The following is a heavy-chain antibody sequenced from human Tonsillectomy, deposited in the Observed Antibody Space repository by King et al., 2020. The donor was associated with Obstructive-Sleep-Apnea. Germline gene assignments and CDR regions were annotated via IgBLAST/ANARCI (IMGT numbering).Heavy chain of an antibody. CDR3: TNAGHPRNYYGMDV. V-gene: IGHV3-9*01. CDR1: GFSFDDYA. Sequence: VQLVESGGGLVQPGRSLRLSCAASGFSFDDYAMHWVRQAPGKGLEWVSGISWNSGSIGYADSVKGRFTISRDNAKNSLYLQMNSLRAEDTALYFCTNAGHPRNYYGMDVWGQGTTVTVSS. J-gene: IGHJ6*02. CDR2: ISWNSGSI.